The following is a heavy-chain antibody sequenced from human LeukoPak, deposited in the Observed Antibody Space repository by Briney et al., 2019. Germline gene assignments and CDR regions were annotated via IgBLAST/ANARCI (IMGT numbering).Heavy chain of an antibody. Sequence: PGGSLRLSCAASGFTFSSYSMNWFRQAPGKGLEWVSSISSSSSYIYYTDSVKGRFTISRDNAKNSLYLQMNSLRAEDTAVYYCAREDSSGYWDYWGQGTLVTVSS. V-gene: IGHV3-21*01. CDR3: AREDSSGYWDY. CDR2: ISSSSSYI. D-gene: IGHD3-22*01. CDR1: GFTFSSYS. J-gene: IGHJ4*02.